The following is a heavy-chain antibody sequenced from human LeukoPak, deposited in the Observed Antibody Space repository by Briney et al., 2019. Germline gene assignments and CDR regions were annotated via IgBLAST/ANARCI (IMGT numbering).Heavy chain of an antibody. CDR3: ANDLRGATNY. CDR1: GFTFSSYA. CDR2: VIGSGERT. J-gene: IGHJ4*02. D-gene: IGHD1-26*01. Sequence: GGSLRLSCAASGFTFSSYAMTWVRQAPGKGLEWVSTVIGSGERTFYADSVKGRFTISRDNSKNTLYLQMNSLRVEDTAVYYCANDLRGATNYWGQGTLVTVSS. V-gene: IGHV3-23*01.